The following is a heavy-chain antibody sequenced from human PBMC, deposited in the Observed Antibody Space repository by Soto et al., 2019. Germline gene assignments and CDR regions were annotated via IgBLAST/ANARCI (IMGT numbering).Heavy chain of an antibody. D-gene: IGHD5-12*01. CDR2: IYYSGRT. Sequence: QVQLQESGPGLVKPSETLSLICTVSGDSINNYYWSWIRQPPGKGLEWIGYIYYSGRTDYNPSLKSRVTISVDTSKNLFSLKLSSVTAADTAVYYCARDWNRGYDPWGQGTLVTVSS. V-gene: IGHV4-59*01. CDR1: GDSINNYY. J-gene: IGHJ5*02. CDR3: ARDWNRGYDP.